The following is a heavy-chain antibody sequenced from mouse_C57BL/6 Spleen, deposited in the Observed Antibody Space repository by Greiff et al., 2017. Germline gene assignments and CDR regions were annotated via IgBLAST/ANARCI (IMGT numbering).Heavy chain of an antibody. CDR3: AREGLTVSYAMDY. V-gene: IGHV1-80*01. CDR2: IYPGDGDT. J-gene: IGHJ4*01. Sequence: VQLQQSGAELVKPGASVKISCKASGYAFSSYWMNWVKQRPGKGLEWIGQIYPGDGDTNYNGKFKGKATLTADKSSSTAYMQLSSLTSEDSAVYFCAREGLTVSYAMDYWGQGTSVTVSS. CDR1: GYAFSSYW. D-gene: IGHD4-1*01.